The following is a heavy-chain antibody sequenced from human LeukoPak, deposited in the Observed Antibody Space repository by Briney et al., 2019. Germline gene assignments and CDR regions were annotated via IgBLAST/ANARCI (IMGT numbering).Heavy chain of an antibody. V-gene: IGHV4-39*01. CDR2: IYYSGST. D-gene: IGHD4-23*01. CDR3: ARRVHGGKMHRWFDP. Sequence: KPSETLSLTCTVSGGSISSSSYYWGWIRQPPGKRLEWIGSIYYSGSTYYNPSLKSRVTISVDTSKNQFSLKLSSVTAADTAVYYCARRVHGGKMHRWFDPWGQGTLVTVSS. J-gene: IGHJ5*02. CDR1: GGSISSSSYY.